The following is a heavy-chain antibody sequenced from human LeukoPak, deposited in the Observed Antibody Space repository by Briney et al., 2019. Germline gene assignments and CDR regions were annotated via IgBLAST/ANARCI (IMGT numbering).Heavy chain of an antibody. V-gene: IGHV4-59*01. CDR2: IYYSGST. CDR3: AGTDYVGIFDY. D-gene: IGHD4-17*01. Sequence: SKTLSLTCTVSGGSISSYYWSWIRQPPGKGLEWIGYIYYSGSTNYNPSLKSRVTISVDTSKNQFSLKLSSVTAADTAVYYCAGTDYVGIFDYWGQGTLVTVSS. J-gene: IGHJ4*02. CDR1: GGSISSYY.